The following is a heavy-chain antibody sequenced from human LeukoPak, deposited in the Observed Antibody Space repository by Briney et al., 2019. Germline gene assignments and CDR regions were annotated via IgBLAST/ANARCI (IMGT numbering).Heavy chain of an antibody. CDR3: ATDGDIPG. Sequence: GGSLRLSCAASGFTFSSYGMHWVRQAPGKGLEWVAVISYDGSNKYYTDSVKGRFTISRDNSKNTLYLQMNSLRAEDTAVYYCATDGDIPGWGQGTLVTVSS. CDR1: GFTFSSYG. CDR2: ISYDGSNK. V-gene: IGHV3-30*03. D-gene: IGHD5-24*01. J-gene: IGHJ4*02.